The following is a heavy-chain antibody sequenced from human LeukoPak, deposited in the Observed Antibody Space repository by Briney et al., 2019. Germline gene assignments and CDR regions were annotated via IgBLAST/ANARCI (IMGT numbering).Heavy chain of an antibody. V-gene: IGHV3-30*03. CDR1: GFSFSLYG. CDR2: ISNDGDSE. D-gene: IGHD5-24*01. J-gene: IGHJ4*02. CDR3: ARATRHGYDY. Sequence: PGGSLRLSCAASGFSFSLYGMHWVRQAPGKGPEWVAVISNDGDSEYYSDSVKGRFTMSRDDARKSLYLQMNSLRADDTAVYYCARATRHGYDYWGQGTLVAVSS.